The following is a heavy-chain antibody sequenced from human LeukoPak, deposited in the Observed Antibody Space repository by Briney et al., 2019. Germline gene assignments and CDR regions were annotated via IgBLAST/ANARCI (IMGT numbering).Heavy chain of an antibody. V-gene: IGHV1-69*05. CDR3: AVIYDSSGYDY. Sequence: ASVKVSCKASGGTFSSYAISWVRQAPGQGLEWMGGIIPIFGTANYAQKFQGRVTITTDESTSTAYMELSSLRSEYTAVYYCAVIYDSSGYDYWGQGTLVTVSS. CDR2: IIPIFGTA. D-gene: IGHD3-22*01. CDR1: GGTFSSYA. J-gene: IGHJ4*02.